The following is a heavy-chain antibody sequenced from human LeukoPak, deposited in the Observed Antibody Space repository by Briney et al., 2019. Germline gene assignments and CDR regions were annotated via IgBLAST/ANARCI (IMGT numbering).Heavy chain of an antibody. CDR2: IKNDGSEE. Sequence: GGSLRLSCAASGFTFSSYWMRWVRQAPGKGLEGVANIKNDGSEEYYVDSVKGRFTISRDNAKNSLSLQMNSLTVEDTAVYYCARAIRGSAVDTGDRWGQGTLVTVSS. J-gene: IGHJ4*02. V-gene: IGHV3-7*01. CDR1: GFTFSSYW. D-gene: IGHD3-10*01. CDR3: ARAIRGSAVDTGDR.